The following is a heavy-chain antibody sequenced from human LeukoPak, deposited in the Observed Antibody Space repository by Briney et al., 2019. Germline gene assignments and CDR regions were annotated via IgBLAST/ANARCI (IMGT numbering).Heavy chain of an antibody. CDR2: LYAADHGP. V-gene: IGHV5-51*01. CDR1: GYRFTSVW. Sequence: GESLKISCKTSGYRFTSVWIGWVRQVPGKGLEWMGLLYAADHGPRYTPSFSGEVTISAEKSISTAYLQLGSLKASDSGIYYCARQDFDILTGYYTYWGQGTLVTVSS. CDR3: ARQDFDILTGYYTY. J-gene: IGHJ4*02. D-gene: IGHD3-9*01.